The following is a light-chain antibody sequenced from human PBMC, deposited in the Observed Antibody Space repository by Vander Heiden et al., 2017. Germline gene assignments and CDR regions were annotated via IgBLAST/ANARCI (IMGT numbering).Light chain of an antibody. CDR3: QQYGSEPRGIT. CDR2: GAS. V-gene: IGKV3-20*01. J-gene: IGKJ5*01. CDR1: QSVSSSY. Sequence: EIVLTKSPGTLSLSPGERATLSCRASQSVSSSYLAWYQQKPGQAPRLLIYGASSRATGIPDRFSGSGSGTDFTLTISRLEPEDFAVYYCQQYGSEPRGITFGQGTQLEIK.